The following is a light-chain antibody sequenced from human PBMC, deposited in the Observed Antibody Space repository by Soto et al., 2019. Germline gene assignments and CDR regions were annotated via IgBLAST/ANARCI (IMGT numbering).Light chain of an antibody. J-gene: IGKJ4*01. CDR1: QSISSK. CDR2: GAS. Sequence: EIVMTQSPANLSVSPGERATRSCRASQSISSKLAWYQQKPGQAPRLLIYGASTRATGIPVRFSGSGSGTEFTLTITSLQSEDFAVYYCQEYNNWHPITFGGGTKVDIK. V-gene: IGKV3-15*01. CDR3: QEYNNWHPIT.